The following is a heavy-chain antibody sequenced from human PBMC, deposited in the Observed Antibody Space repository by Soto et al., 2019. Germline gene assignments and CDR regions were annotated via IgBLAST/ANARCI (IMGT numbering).Heavy chain of an antibody. CDR1: GFTFSSYA. V-gene: IGHV3-23*01. CDR3: AQTRGASSSSSDY. D-gene: IGHD6-6*01. CDR2: ITGSGGST. Sequence: EVQLLESGGGLVQPGGSLRLSCAASGFTFSSYAMTWVRQAAGKGLEWVSSITGSGGSTYYADSVKGRFTISRDNYNNTLYLQMNSLIAGDTAVYYCAQTRGASSSSSDYWGQGTLVTVSS. J-gene: IGHJ4*02.